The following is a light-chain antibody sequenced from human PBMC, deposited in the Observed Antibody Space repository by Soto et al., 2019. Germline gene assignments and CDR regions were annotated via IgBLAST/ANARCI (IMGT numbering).Light chain of an antibody. J-gene: IGLJ2*01. CDR1: NSNIGAGYT. Sequence: QSVLTQPPSVTGAPGQRVTISCTGSNSNIGAGYTVHWYQQFPGRVPKLLIYGDTNRPSGVPDRFSGSKSGTSASLAITGRQAEDEADYYCQSYDSSLPGLLFGVGTKLTVL. V-gene: IGLV1-40*01. CDR2: GDT. CDR3: QSYDSSLPGLL.